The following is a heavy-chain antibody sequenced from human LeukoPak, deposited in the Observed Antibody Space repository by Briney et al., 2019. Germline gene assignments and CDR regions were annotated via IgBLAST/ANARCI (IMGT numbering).Heavy chain of an antibody. D-gene: IGHD6-6*01. J-gene: IGHJ6*03. CDR3: ARVAIEYSSSGSNYYYYYMDV. Sequence: SETLSLTCTVSGGSISSGDYYWSWIRQPPGKGLEWIGYIYYSGSTYYNPSLKSRVTISVDTSKNQFSLKLSSVTAADTAVYYCARVAIEYSSSGSNYYYYYMDVWGKGTTVTVSS. V-gene: IGHV4-30-4*08. CDR1: GGSISSGDYY. CDR2: IYYSGST.